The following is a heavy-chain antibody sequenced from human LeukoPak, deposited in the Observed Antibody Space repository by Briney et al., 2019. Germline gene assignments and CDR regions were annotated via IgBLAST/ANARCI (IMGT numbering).Heavy chain of an antibody. V-gene: IGHV4-38-2*01. D-gene: IGHD5-18*01. CDR1: GYSISSGYD. Sequence: SETLSLTCAVSGYSISSGYDWGWIRQPPGKGLDWIGSISHSWITYYNPALRSRVTISRDTSKNQFSLRLNSVPATDTAVYYRARVGGYSSGNYYLNYWGQGTLVTVYS. CDR3: ARVGGYSSGNYYLNY. J-gene: IGHJ4*02. CDR2: ISHSWIT.